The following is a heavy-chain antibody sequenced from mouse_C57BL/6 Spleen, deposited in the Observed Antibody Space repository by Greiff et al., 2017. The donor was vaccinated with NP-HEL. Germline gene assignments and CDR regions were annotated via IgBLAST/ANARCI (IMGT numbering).Heavy chain of an antibody. D-gene: IGHD2-4*01. J-gene: IGHJ3*01. CDR1: GYAFSSSW. Sequence: QVQLQQSGPELVKPGASVKISCKASGYAFSSSWMNWVKQRPGKGLEWIGRIYPGDGDTNYNGKFKGKATLTADTSSSTAYMQLSSLTSEDSAVYFCARSGDYDKGWFAYWGQGTLVTVSA. V-gene: IGHV1-82*01. CDR3: ARSGDYDKGWFAY. CDR2: IYPGDGDT.